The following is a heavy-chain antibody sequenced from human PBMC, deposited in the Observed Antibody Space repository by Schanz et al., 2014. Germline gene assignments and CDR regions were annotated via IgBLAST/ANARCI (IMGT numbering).Heavy chain of an antibody. J-gene: IGHJ4*02. Sequence: QVRLVESGGGVVQPGGSLRLSCAASGFTFSTTGMHWVRQAPGKGLVWVTYIRYDGINKYYADSVKGRFTVSRDNAKSTLFLQMNSLRAEDTAVYYCVRDTDYHFDYWGQGTLVTVSS. CDR3: VRDTDYHFDY. D-gene: IGHD4-17*01. CDR1: GFTFSTTG. V-gene: IGHV3-30*02. CDR2: IRYDGINK.